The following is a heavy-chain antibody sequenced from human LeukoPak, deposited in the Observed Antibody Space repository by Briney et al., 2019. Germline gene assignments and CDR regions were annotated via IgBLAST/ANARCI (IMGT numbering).Heavy chain of an antibody. CDR3: GKDWGSSSWFPNYYFDY. Sequence: GGSLRLSCAASGFTFSSYGMHWVRQAPGKGLEWVAVISYDGSNKYYADSVKGRFTISRDNSKNTLYLQMNSLRAEDTAVYYCGKDWGSSSWFPNYYFDYWGQGTLVTVSS. CDR2: ISYDGSNK. V-gene: IGHV3-30*18. CDR1: GFTFSSYG. J-gene: IGHJ4*02. D-gene: IGHD6-13*01.